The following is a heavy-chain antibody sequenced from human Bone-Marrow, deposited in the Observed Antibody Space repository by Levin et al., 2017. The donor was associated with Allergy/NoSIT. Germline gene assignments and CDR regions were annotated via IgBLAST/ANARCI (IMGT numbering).Heavy chain of an antibody. V-gene: IGHV4-39*07. J-gene: IGHJ3*02. Sequence: SETLSLTCTVSGGSISSSSYYWGWIRQPPGKGLEWIGSIYYSGSTYYNPSLKSRVTISVDTSKNQFSLKLSSVTAADTAVYYCARDIAVAGIWGAFDSWGQGTMVTVSS. CDR3: ARDIAVAGIWGAFDS. D-gene: IGHD6-19*01. CDR2: IYYSGST. CDR1: GGSISSSSYY.